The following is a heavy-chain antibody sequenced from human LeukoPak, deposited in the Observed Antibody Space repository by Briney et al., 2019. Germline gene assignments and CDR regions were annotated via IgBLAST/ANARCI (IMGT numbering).Heavy chain of an antibody. Sequence: GRSLRLSCAASGFTFSSYAMHWVRQAPGKGLEWVAVISYDGGNKYYADSVKGRFTISRDNSKNTLYLQMNSLRAEDTAVYYCARADCSSTSCPNDYWGQGTLVTVSS. CDR1: GFTFSSYA. V-gene: IGHV3-30-3*01. CDR2: ISYDGGNK. J-gene: IGHJ4*02. D-gene: IGHD2-2*01. CDR3: ARADCSSTSCPNDY.